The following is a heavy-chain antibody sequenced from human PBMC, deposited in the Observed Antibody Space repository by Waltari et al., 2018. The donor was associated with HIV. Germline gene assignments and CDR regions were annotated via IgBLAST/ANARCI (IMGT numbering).Heavy chain of an antibody. CDR3: ARGSRPYYYDSSGYFDY. V-gene: IGHV3-53*02. Sequence: EVQLVETGGGLLQPGGSLRLHCQTSGFTVMSNSISWVRLAPGKGLEWVSVIYSGGSTYYADSVKGRFTISRDNSKNTLYLQMNSLRAEDTAVYYCARGSRPYYYDSSGYFDYWGQGTLVTVSS. CDR1: GFTVMSNS. J-gene: IGHJ4*02. CDR2: IYSGGST. D-gene: IGHD3-22*01.